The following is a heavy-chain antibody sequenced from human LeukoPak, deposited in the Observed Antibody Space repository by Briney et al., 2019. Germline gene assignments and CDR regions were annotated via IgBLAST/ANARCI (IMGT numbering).Heavy chain of an antibody. D-gene: IGHD4-17*01. V-gene: IGHV1-2*02. CDR1: GYTFTGYY. Sequence: GASVKVSCKASGYTFTGYYMHWVRQAPGQGLEWMGWINPNSCGTNYAQKFQGRVSMTRNTSISTAYMELSSLRSEDTAVYYCARAGYYTSTVTTILGWFDPWGQGTLVTVSS. J-gene: IGHJ5*02. CDR2: INPNSCGT. CDR3: ARAGYYTSTVTTILGWFDP.